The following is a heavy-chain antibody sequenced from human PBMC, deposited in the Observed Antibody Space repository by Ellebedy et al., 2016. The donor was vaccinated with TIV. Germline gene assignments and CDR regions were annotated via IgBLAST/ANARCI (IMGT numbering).Heavy chain of an antibody. CDR3: AKLQGPAYCGGDCSY. J-gene: IGHJ4*02. CDR1: GFTFANYD. D-gene: IGHD2-21*02. Sequence: GGSLRLXXAASGFTFANYDMHWVRQAPGKGLEWVARISYDGSDKYYADSVKGRFTISRANSKNTVYLQMNSLRTDDTAVYYCAKLQGPAYCGGDCSYWGQGTLVTVSS. CDR2: ISYDGSDK. V-gene: IGHV3-30*18.